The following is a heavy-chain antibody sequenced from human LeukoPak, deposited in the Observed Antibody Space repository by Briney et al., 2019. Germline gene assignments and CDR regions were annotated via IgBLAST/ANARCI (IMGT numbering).Heavy chain of an antibody. Sequence: ASVKVSCKASGYSFTSNVISWVRQAPGQGLEWMGWISAYNGNTNYAQKLQGRVTMTTDTSTSTAYMELRSLRSDDTAVYYCARFGLGKHIEVAGIPFDLWGQGTMVTVSS. CDR3: ARFGLGKHIEVAGIPFDL. J-gene: IGHJ3*01. CDR2: ISAYNGNT. D-gene: IGHD6-19*01. V-gene: IGHV1-18*01. CDR1: GYSFTSNV.